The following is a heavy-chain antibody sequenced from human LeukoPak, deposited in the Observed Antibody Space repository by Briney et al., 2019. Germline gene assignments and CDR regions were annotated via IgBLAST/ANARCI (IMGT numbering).Heavy chain of an antibody. CDR3: ARAIYDSRVLGDY. Sequence: SETLSLTCTVSGGSISSSTYYWGWIRQPPGKGLEWIGSIYYSGSTYYNPSLKSRVTISVDTSKNQFSLKLSSVTAADTAVYFCARAIYDSRVLGDYGGQEPLVTVPS. J-gene: IGHJ4*02. CDR1: GGSISSSTYY. V-gene: IGHV4-39*01. CDR2: IYYSGST. D-gene: IGHD3-22*01.